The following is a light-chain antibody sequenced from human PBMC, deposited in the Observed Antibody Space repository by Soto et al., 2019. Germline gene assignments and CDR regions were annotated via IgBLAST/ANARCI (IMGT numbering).Light chain of an antibody. V-gene: IGKV1-5*03. Sequence: DIQMTQSPSTLSASVGDRVTITCRASQSISSWLAWYQQKTGKAPKLQIYKSYSLESGVPSRFSGRGSGPEFTLTIRSLQPDDVATYYCQQYNSYSRTFGQGTKVEIK. CDR1: QSISSW. J-gene: IGKJ1*01. CDR2: KSY. CDR3: QQYNSYSRT.